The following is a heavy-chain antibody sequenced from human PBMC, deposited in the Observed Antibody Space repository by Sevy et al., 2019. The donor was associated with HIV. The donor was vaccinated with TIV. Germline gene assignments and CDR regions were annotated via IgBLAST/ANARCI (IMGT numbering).Heavy chain of an antibody. D-gene: IGHD6-6*01. CDR2: INPNSGGT. Sequence: ASVKVSCKASGYTFTDYFMHWVRQAPGQGLAGMGWINPNSGGTNYAQKFQGRVTMTRDTSISTAYMELTRLRSDDTAVYYCARVLRSSSGTDYWGQGTLVTVSS. CDR1: GYTFTDYF. V-gene: IGHV1-2*02. CDR3: ARVLRSSSGTDY. J-gene: IGHJ4*02.